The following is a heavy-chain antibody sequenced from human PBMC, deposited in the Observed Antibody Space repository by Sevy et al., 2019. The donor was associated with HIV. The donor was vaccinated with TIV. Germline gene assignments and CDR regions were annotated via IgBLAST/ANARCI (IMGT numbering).Heavy chain of an antibody. Sequence: GGSLRLSCAASGFTISDYYMSWIRQAPGKGPQWISYISSNSDTIYYTDSVKGRFTISRDNAKNSLYLQMSSLRAEDTAIYYCARDHVKDGDLGDYYYYAMDVWGRGTTVTVSS. D-gene: IGHD4-17*01. CDR2: ISSNSDTI. CDR1: GFTISDYY. CDR3: ARDHVKDGDLGDYYYYAMDV. V-gene: IGHV3-11*01. J-gene: IGHJ6*02.